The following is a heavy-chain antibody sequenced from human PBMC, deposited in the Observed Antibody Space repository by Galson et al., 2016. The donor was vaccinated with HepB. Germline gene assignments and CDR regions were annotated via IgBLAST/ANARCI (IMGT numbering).Heavy chain of an antibody. CDR3: ARPRWLQSADAFDV. CDR2: ISSSRGYI. J-gene: IGHJ3*01. Sequence: SLRLSCAASGFHFSSSSMNWVRQAPATGPERVSSISSSRGYIYYEEPVKGRFTISRDTAKNSLFLQMNSLRAEDTAIYFCARPRWLQSADAFDVWGQGTMVTVSS. D-gene: IGHD5-24*01. V-gene: IGHV3-21*01. CDR1: GFHFSSSS.